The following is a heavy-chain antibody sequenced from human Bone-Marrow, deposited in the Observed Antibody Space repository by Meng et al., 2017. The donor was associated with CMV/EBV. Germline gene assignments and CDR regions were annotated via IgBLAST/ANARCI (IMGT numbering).Heavy chain of an antibody. CDR3: AKGERQFCSSFNCHYQYYGMDV. Sequence: GGSLRLSCAASGFTFSSYAMHWVRQAPGKGLEWVAVISYDGSNKYYADSVKGRFTISRDNSKSTLSLHMNRLRPEDTAIYYCAKGERQFCSSFNCHYQYYGMDVWGQGTTVTVSS. CDR1: GFTFSSYA. D-gene: IGHD3-3*01. J-gene: IGHJ6*02. V-gene: IGHV3-30*04. CDR2: ISYDGSNK.